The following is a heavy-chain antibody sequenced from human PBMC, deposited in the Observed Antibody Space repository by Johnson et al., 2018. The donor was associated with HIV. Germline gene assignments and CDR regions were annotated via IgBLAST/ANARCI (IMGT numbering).Heavy chain of an antibody. CDR1: GFNVSGNY. J-gene: IGHJ3*02. CDR2: IYSGGST. D-gene: IGHD6-19*01. V-gene: IGHV3-66*01. CDR3: ARAPGGWVGAFDI. Sequence: VQLVESGGGLVQPGGSLRLSCVASGFNVSGNYMSWVRQAPGRGLEWVSVIYSGGSTYYADSVKGRFTISRDNSKNTLYLQMNSLGAEETAVYYCARAPGGWVGAFDIWGQGTMVTVSS.